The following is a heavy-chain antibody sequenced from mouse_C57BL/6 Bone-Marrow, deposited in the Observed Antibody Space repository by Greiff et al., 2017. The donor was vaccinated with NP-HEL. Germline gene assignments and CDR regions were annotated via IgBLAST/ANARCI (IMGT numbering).Heavy chain of an antibody. J-gene: IGHJ1*03. CDR3: TYGYCGNYRWYFAV. CDR2: IDPETGGT. CDR1: GYTFTDYE. D-gene: IGHD2-1*01. V-gene: IGHV1-15*01. Sequence: QVQLQQSGAELVRPGASVTLSCKASGYTFTDYEMHWVKQTPVHGLEWIGAIDPETGGTAYNQKFKGKAILTADKSSSPAYLELRSLTSEDSAVYYCTYGYCGNYRWYFAVWGTGTTVTVSA.